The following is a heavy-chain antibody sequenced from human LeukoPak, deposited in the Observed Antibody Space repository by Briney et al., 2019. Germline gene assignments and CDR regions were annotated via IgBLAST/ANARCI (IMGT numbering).Heavy chain of an antibody. J-gene: IGHJ6*04. Sequence: PGGSLRLSCAASGFTFSSYEMNWVRQAPGKGLEWVSYISSSGSTIYYADSVKGQFTISRDNAKNSLYLQMNSLRAEDTAVYYCARGGYCSSTSRYGSQYYYYGMDVWGKGTTVTVSS. D-gene: IGHD2-2*03. CDR3: ARGGYCSSTSRYGSQYYYYGMDV. CDR1: GFTFSSYE. CDR2: ISSSGSTI. V-gene: IGHV3-48*03.